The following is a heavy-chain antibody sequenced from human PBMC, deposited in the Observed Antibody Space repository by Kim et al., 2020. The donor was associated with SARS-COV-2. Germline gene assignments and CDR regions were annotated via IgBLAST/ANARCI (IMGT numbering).Heavy chain of an antibody. J-gene: IGHJ4*02. CDR3: ARLGAIHLWDDY. Sequence: SETLSLTCTVSGGSISSSSYYWGWIRQPPGKGLEWIGSIYYSGSTYYNPSLKSRVTISVDTSKNQFSLKLSSVTAADTAVYYCARLGAIHLWDDYWGQGT. D-gene: IGHD5-18*01. CDR1: GGSISSSSYY. V-gene: IGHV4-39*01. CDR2: IYYSGST.